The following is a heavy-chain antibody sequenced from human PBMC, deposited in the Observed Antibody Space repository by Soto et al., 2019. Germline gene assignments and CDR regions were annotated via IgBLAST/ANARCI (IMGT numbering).Heavy chain of an antibody. V-gene: IGHV4-4*02. Sequence: SETLSLTCAVSGGSISSSNWWSWVRQPPGKGLEWIGEIYHSGSTNYNPSLKSRVTISVDKSKNQFSLQLSSVTAADTALYYCARDPPIPAAMVDWGQGTLVTVSS. D-gene: IGHD2-2*01. CDR1: GGSISSSNW. J-gene: IGHJ4*02. CDR2: IYHSGST. CDR3: ARDPPIPAAMVD.